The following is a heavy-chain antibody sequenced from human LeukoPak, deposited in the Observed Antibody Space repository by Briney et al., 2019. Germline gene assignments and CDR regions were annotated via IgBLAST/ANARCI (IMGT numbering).Heavy chain of an antibody. CDR3: ASYKVAMTTVTTRWFDP. Sequence: NPSETLSLTCTVSGGSISSYYWSWIRQPPGKGPEWIGYIYYSGSTNYNPSLKSRVTISVDTSKNQFSLKLSSVTAADTAVYYCASYKVAMTTVTTRWFDPWGQGTLVTVSS. D-gene: IGHD4-11*01. CDR2: IYYSGST. V-gene: IGHV4-59*01. J-gene: IGHJ5*02. CDR1: GGSISSYY.